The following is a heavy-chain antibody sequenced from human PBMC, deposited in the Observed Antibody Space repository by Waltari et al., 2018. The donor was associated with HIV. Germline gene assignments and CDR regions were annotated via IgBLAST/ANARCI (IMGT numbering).Heavy chain of an antibody. CDR3: AREMYDTSGYYYFDY. D-gene: IGHD3-22*01. CDR2: ISTYNGNT. J-gene: IGHJ4*02. Sequence: QVQLVQSGAEVKKPGASVKVSCTASGYTFTSYGISWVRQAPGQGLEWMGWISTYNGNTNYAQKLQGRVTMTTDTSTNTAYMDLRSLRSDDTAVYYCAREMYDTSGYYYFDYWGQGTLVTVSS. CDR1: GYTFTSYG. V-gene: IGHV1-18*01.